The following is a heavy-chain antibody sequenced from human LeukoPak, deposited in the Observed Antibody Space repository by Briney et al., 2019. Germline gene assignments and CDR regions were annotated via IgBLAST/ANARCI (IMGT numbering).Heavy chain of an antibody. Sequence: ASVKVSCKASGYTFTSYGISWVRQAPGQGLEWMGWISAYNGNTNYAQKLQGRVTMTTDTSTSTAYMELRSLRSDDTAVYYCARVSIVVVPAAMPITGPYYYYGMDVWGQGTTVTVSS. D-gene: IGHD2-2*01. V-gene: IGHV1-18*01. J-gene: IGHJ6*02. CDR2: ISAYNGNT. CDR3: ARVSIVVVPAAMPITGPYYYYGMDV. CDR1: GYTFTSYG.